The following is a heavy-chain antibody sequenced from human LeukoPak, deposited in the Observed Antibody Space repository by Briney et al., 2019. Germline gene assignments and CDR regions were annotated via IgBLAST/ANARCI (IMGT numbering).Heavy chain of an antibody. Sequence: ASVKVSCKASGGTFSSYGISWVRQAPGQGLEWMGWISAYNGNTNYAQKLQGRVTMTTDTSTSTAYMELRSLRSDDTAVYYCAREVAKHGWFDPWGQGTLVTVSS. CDR1: GGTFSSYG. V-gene: IGHV1-18*01. CDR3: AREVAKHGWFDP. CDR2: ISAYNGNT. J-gene: IGHJ5*02. D-gene: IGHD5-12*01.